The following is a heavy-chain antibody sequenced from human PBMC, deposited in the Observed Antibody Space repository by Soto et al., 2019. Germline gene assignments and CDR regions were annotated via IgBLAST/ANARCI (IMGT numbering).Heavy chain of an antibody. CDR2: IYPGDSDT. CDR1: GYSFTSYW. D-gene: IGHD3-22*01. V-gene: IGHV5-51*01. J-gene: IGHJ3*02. Sequence: GESLKISCKGSGYSFTSYWIGWVRQMPGKGLEWMGIIYPGDSDTRYSPSFQGQVTISADKSISTAYLQWSSLKASDTAMYYCARLPYYYDSSRYYTSSALDIWGQGTMVTVSS. CDR3: ARLPYYYDSSRYYTSSALDI.